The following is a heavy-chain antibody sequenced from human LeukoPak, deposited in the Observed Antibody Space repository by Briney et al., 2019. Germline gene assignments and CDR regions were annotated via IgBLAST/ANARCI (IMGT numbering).Heavy chain of an antibody. J-gene: IGHJ4*02. CDR1: GFTFSSYW. Sequence: GGSLRLSCAASGFTFSSYWMSWVRQAPGKGLEWVANIKTDGSDKSYVDSVKGRFTISRDNAKNSLYLQMNSLRVDDTAVYYCARERPSAAVALEYGGQGTLVTVSS. CDR3: ARERPSAAVALEY. D-gene: IGHD6-19*01. CDR2: IKTDGSDK. V-gene: IGHV3-7*01.